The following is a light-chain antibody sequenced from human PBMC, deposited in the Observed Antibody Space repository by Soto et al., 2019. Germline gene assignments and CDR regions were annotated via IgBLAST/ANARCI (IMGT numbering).Light chain of an antibody. Sequence: QSVLTQQPSASGTPGQRVTISCSGSSSNIGSNYVYWYQQLPGTAPKLLIYRNNQRPSGVPDRFSGSKSGTSASLAISGLRSEDEADYYCAAWDDSLSGSYVFGTGTKLTVL. V-gene: IGLV1-47*01. CDR2: RNN. CDR3: AAWDDSLSGSYV. J-gene: IGLJ1*01. CDR1: SSNIGSNY.